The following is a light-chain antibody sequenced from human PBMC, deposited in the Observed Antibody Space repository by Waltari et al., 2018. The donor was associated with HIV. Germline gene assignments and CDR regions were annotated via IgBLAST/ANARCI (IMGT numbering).Light chain of an antibody. V-gene: IGLV1-47*01. J-gene: IGLJ1*01. Sequence: QSGLTQPPSASGTPGQRLSISCAGNNSNIGSNFVFWYRQIPGAAPTLLVYRHNQRPAGVGDRFAGSRSGASASLVISGLRVEDEADYYCASWDDGLRGHVFGSGTTVSV. CDR2: RHN. CDR1: NSNIGSNF. CDR3: ASWDDGLRGHV.